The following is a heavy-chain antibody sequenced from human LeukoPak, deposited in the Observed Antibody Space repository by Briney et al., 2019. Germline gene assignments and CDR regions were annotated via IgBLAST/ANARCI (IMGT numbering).Heavy chain of an antibody. V-gene: IGHV4-34*01. Sequence: PSETLSLTCAVSGGSFSGYYWSWIRQPPGKGLEWIGEINHSGSTNYNPSLKSRVTISEDTSKNQFSLKLSSVTAADTAVYYCARFAVGAQGDGGGGSLYYFDYWGQGTLVTVSS. CDR1: GGSFSGYY. CDR3: ARFAVGAQGDGGGGSLYYFDY. CDR2: INHSGST. J-gene: IGHJ4*02. D-gene: IGHD1-26*01.